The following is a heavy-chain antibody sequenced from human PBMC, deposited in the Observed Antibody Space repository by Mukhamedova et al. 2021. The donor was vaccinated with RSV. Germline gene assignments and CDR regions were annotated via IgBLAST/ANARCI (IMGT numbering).Heavy chain of an antibody. Sequence: GGGLEWVSIIYVGGSTYYADSVKGRFTISRDSSRNTVYLQMNSLRADDTAVYFCARDLGYTAGSIGVGAFDGWGQGKAVTASS. CDR2: IYVGGST. CDR3: ARDLGYTAGSIGVGAFDG. D-gene: IGHD5-18*01. J-gene: IGHJ3*01. V-gene: IGHV3-53*01.